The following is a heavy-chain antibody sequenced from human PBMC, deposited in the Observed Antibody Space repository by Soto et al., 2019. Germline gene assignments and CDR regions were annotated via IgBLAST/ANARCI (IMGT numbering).Heavy chain of an antibody. J-gene: IGHJ5*02. CDR2: IYYSGST. D-gene: IGHD2-15*01. V-gene: IGHV4-59*01. CDR3: ARTGYCSGGSCYLNWFDP. CDR1: GGSISSYY. Sequence: QVQLQESGPGLVKPSETLSLTCTVSGGSISSYYWSWIRQPPGKGLEWIGYIYYSGSTNYNPSLKSRVTISVDTFKNQFSLKLSSVTAADTAVYYCARTGYCSGGSCYLNWFDPWGQGTLVTVSS.